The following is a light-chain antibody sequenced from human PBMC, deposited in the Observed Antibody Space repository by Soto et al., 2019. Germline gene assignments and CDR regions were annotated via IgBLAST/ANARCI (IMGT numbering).Light chain of an antibody. Sequence: QSALTQPASVSGSPGQSITISCTGTSSDVGGYNYVSWYQQHPGKAPKPMIYDVSNRPSGVSNRFSGSKSGNTASLTISGLQAEDEADYYCSSYTSSSTSVFGTGTNLTVL. CDR1: SSDVGGYNY. V-gene: IGLV2-14*01. CDR2: DVS. J-gene: IGLJ1*01. CDR3: SSYTSSSTSV.